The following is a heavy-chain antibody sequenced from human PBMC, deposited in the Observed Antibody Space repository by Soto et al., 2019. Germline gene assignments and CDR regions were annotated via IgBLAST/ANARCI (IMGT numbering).Heavy chain of an antibody. J-gene: IGHJ4*02. D-gene: IGHD5-12*01. CDR1: GYTFANYY. Sequence: QVQLVQSGAEVQKPGASVKISCKASGYTFANYYLHWVRQAPGQGLEWMGMINPSNGSPTYAQKLRGRVTMTRDTSTSTVYMEVSSLRSEDTAVYYCASWDIVATGLDYWGQGTLVTVSS. CDR3: ASWDIVATGLDY. CDR2: INPSNGSP. V-gene: IGHV1-46*01.